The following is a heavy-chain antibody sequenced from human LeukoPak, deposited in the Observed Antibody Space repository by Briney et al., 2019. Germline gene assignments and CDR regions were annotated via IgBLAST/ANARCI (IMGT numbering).Heavy chain of an antibody. CDR2: IYPGDSDA. V-gene: IGHV5-51*01. Sequence: HGESLKISCKGSGYSFSNYWIAWVRQMPGTGLEWMGIIYPGDSDARYSPSFQGQVTISADKSISTAYLQWRSLKASDTSIYFFARQAVLASSLYYYFLAVWGTGTTVTVSS. J-gene: IGHJ6*03. CDR3: ARQAVLASSLYYYFLAV. CDR1: GYSFSNYW. D-gene: IGHD2-2*01.